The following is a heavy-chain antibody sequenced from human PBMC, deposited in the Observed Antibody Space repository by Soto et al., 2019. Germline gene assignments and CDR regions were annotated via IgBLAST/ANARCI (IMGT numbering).Heavy chain of an antibody. CDR3: AIVYCSSTSCYSYFQH. CDR1: GYTFTSYG. D-gene: IGHD2-2*01. V-gene: IGHV1-18*01. J-gene: IGHJ1*01. Sequence: AASVKVSCKASGYTFTSYGISWVRQAPGQGLEWMGWISAYNGNTNYAQKLQGRVTMTTDTSTSTAYMELRSLRSDDTAVYYCAIVYCSSTSCYSYFQHWGQGTLVTVSS. CDR2: ISAYNGNT.